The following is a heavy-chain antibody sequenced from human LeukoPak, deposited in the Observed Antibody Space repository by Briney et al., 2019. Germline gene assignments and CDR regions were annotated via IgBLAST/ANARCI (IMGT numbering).Heavy chain of an antibody. D-gene: IGHD3-3*01. J-gene: IGHJ4*02. V-gene: IGHV4-39*07. CDR1: GGSISSSSYY. Sequence: SETLSLTCTVSGGSISSSSYYWGWIRQPPGKGLEWIGSIYYSGSTYYNPSLKSRVTISVDTSKNQFSLKLSSVTAADTAVYYCARGKFTIFGVAGYDYWGQGTLVTVSS. CDR3: ARGKFTIFGVAGYDY. CDR2: IYYSGST.